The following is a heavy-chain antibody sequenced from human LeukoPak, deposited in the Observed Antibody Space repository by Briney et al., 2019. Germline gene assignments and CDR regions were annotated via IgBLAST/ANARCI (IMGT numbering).Heavy chain of an antibody. CDR3: AGSRSFDY. CDR1: GFTFSSYW. CDR2: INSDGTST. V-gene: IGHV3-74*01. Sequence: GGSLRLSCAASGFTFSSYWMHWVRQAPGKGLMWVSRINSDGTSTTYADSVKGRFTISRDNAKNTLYLQMNSLRAEDTAVYYCAGSRSFDYWGQGTLVTVSS. J-gene: IGHJ4*02. D-gene: IGHD3-16*02.